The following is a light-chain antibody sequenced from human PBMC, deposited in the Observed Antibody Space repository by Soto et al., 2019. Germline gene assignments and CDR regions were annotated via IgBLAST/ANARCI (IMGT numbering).Light chain of an antibody. J-gene: IGLJ1*01. Sequence: SYQLTQPPSVSVARGQTSRISCGGNNIGSKSVHWFQQKPGQAPVLVVYDDNDRPSGIPERFSGSNSGNTATLTISRVEAGDEADYYCKVWDSISDHFVFGTGTKVTVL. CDR2: DDN. V-gene: IGLV3-21*02. CDR3: KVWDSISDHFV. CDR1: NIGSKS.